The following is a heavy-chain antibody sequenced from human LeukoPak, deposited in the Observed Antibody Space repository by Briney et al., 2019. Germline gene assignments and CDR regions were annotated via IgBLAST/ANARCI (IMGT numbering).Heavy chain of an antibody. CDR3: ATRKLTMVRGVPFDY. D-gene: IGHD3-10*01. V-gene: IGHV4-4*07. CDR2: IYTSGST. CDR1: GGSISSYY. Sequence: SETLSLACTVSGGSISSYYWSWIRQPAGKGLEWIGRIYTSGSTNYNPSLKSRVTMSVDTSKNQFSLKLSSVTAADTAVYYCATRKLTMVRGVPFDYWGQGTLVTVSS. J-gene: IGHJ4*02.